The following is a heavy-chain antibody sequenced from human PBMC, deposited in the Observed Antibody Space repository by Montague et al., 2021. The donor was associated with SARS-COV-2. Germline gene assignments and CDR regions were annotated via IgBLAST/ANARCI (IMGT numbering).Heavy chain of an antibody. CDR2: ISYDGSNK. D-gene: IGHD3-10*01. V-gene: IGHV3-30*04. Sequence: SRRLSCAASGFTFSSYAMHWVRQAPGKGLEWVAVISYDGSNKYYADSVKGRFTISRDNSKNTLYLQMNSLRAEGTAVYYCASLLLWFGEFRAFDYWGQGTLVTVSS. J-gene: IGHJ4*02. CDR3: ASLLLWFGEFRAFDY. CDR1: GFTFSSYA.